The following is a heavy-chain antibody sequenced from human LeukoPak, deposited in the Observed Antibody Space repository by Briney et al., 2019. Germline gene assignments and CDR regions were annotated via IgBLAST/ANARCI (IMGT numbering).Heavy chain of an antibody. CDR1: GASISSMSYY. J-gene: IGHJ4*02. CDR2: VYYSGST. Sequence: PSETLSLTCTVAGASISSMSYYWGCIRQPPGKGLEWIGSVYYSGSTYYNPSLKSRVTISADRSKHQFSLKLSSVTAADTAVYYCARDGDSSGWTRSDYSGQGPLVTVSS. V-gene: IGHV4-39*07. D-gene: IGHD6-19*01. CDR3: ARDGDSSGWTRSDY.